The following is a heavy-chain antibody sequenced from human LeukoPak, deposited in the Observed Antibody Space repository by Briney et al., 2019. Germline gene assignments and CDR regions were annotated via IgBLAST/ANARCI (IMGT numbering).Heavy chain of an antibody. CDR2: VKKDGSEK. D-gene: IGHD5-18*01. V-gene: IGHV3-7*01. J-gene: IGHJ6*03. CDR1: GFTFSSYW. CDR3: ARIGYSYGPLGYYYYMDV. Sequence: GGSLRLSCAASGFTFSSYWMSWVRQAPGKGLEWVANVKKDGSEKYYVDSVKGRFTISRDNAKTSLYLQMNSLRAEDTAVYYCARIGYSYGPLGYYYYMDVWGKGTTVTISS.